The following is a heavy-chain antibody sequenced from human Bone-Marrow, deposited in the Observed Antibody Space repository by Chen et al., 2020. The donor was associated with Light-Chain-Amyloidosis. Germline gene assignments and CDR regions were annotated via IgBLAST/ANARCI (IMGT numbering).Heavy chain of an antibody. V-gene: IGHV3-30*02. CDR3: AKGGSGLVGY. D-gene: IGHD1-26*01. CDR1: GFTFSSYG. Sequence: QVQLVESGGGVVQLGGSLRLSCAASGFTFSSYGMHWVRQAPGKGLEWVAFIRYDGSNKYYADSVKGRFTISRDNSKNTLYLQMNSLRAEDTAVYYCAKGGSGLVGYWGQGTLVTVSS. J-gene: IGHJ4*02. CDR2: IRYDGSNK.